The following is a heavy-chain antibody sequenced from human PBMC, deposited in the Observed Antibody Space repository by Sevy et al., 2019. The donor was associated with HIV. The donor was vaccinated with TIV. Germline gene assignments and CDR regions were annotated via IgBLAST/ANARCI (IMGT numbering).Heavy chain of an antibody. J-gene: IGHJ1*01. V-gene: IGHV4-39*01. CDR1: GGSISSSSYY. CDR2: IYYSGST. Sequence: GSLRLSCTVSGGSISSSSYYWGWIRQPPGKGLEWIGSIYYSGSTYYNPSLKSRVTISVDTSKNQFSLKLSSVTAADTAVYYCARGDIVVVVAATMTGYFQHWGQGTLVTVSS. D-gene: IGHD2-15*01. CDR3: ARGDIVVVVAATMTGYFQH.